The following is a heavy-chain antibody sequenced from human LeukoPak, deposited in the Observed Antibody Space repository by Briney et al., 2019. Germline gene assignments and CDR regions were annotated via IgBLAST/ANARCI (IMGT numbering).Heavy chain of an antibody. V-gene: IGHV3-23*01. CDR3: AREKTASGFFDY. D-gene: IGHD3-22*01. CDR1: GFTFSTYA. CDR2: ISGSGGRT. Sequence: GASLRLSCAASGFTFSTYAMSWVRQAPGKGLDWVASISGSGGRTYYADSVKGRFTISRDNSKNTLYLQMNSLRADDTAVYYCAREKTASGFFDYWGQGTLVTVSS. J-gene: IGHJ4*02.